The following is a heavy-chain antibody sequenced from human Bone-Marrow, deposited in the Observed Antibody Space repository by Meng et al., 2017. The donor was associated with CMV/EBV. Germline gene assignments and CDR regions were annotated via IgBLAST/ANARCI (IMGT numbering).Heavy chain of an antibody. Sequence: GESLKISCAASGFTFSSYNMNGVRQAPGKGLEWVGRIKSKTDGGTTDYAAPVKGRFTISRDDSKNTLYLQMNSLKTEDTAVYYCTTRIMITFGGVIGRNYFDYWGQGTLVTVSS. CDR1: GFTFSSYN. V-gene: IGHV3-15*01. CDR3: TTRIMITFGGVIGRNYFDY. CDR2: IKSKTDGGTT. D-gene: IGHD3-16*02. J-gene: IGHJ4*02.